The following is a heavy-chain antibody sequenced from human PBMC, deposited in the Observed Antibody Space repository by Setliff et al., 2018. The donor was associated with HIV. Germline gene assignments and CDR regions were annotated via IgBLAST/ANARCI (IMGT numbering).Heavy chain of an antibody. CDR2: MFRTGTS. CDR3: ATVDGTRYLDY. V-gene: IGHV4-38-2*02. J-gene: IGHJ4*02. Sequence: ASETLSLTCTVSGYSIRSGYYWGWIRQSPGKGLEWIGTMFRTGTSYYNPSLTSRVTISQDTSKNQFSLELTSVTAADTAVYYCATVDGTRYLDYWGQGKLVTVSS. D-gene: IGHD1-1*01. CDR1: GYSIRSGYY.